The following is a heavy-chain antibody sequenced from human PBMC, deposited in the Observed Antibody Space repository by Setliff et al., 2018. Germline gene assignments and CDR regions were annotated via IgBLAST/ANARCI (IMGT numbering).Heavy chain of an antibody. CDR3: ARSEANGGHDPFDI. CDR1: GFTFDDYA. D-gene: IGHD5-12*01. Sequence: GGSLRLSCAASGFTFDDYAMHWVRQAPGKGLEWVSGISWNSGSIGYADSVKGRFTISRDNAKNSLYLQMNSLRADDTAVYYCARSEANGGHDPFDIWGQGTMVTVSS. CDR2: ISWNSGSI. V-gene: IGHV3-9*01. J-gene: IGHJ3*02.